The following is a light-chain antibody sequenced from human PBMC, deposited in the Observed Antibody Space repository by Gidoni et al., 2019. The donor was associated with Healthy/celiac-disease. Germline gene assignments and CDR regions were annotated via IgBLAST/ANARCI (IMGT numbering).Light chain of an antibody. V-gene: IGKV1-39*01. Sequence: DIQMTQSPSSLSASVGDRVTITCRASQIISSYLNWYQQKPGKAPKLLIYDASSLQSGVPSRFSGSGSGTDFTLTISSLQPEDFATYYCQQSYSNPRTFGQGTKVEIK. CDR2: DAS. CDR3: QQSYSNPRT. CDR1: QIISSY. J-gene: IGKJ1*01.